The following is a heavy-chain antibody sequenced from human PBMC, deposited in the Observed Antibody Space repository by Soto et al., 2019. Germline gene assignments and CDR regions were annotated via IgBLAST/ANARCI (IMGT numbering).Heavy chain of an antibody. CDR1: GFTFSSYG. D-gene: IGHD3-9*01. V-gene: IGHV3-33*01. CDR2: IWYDGSNK. Sequence: PGGSLRLSCAASGFTFSSYGMHWVRQAPGKGLEWVVVIWYDGSNKYYADSVKGRFTISRDNSKNTLYLQMNSLRAEDTAVYYCAREVYFDWLPRVGYFDYWGQGTLVTVSS. CDR3: AREVYFDWLPRVGYFDY. J-gene: IGHJ4*02.